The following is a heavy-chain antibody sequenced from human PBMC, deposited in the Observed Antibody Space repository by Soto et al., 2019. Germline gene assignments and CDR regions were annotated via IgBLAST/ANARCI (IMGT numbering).Heavy chain of an antibody. CDR3: ARDRTRQLVPYYYYYGMDV. CDR2: IIPIFGTA. V-gene: IGHV1-69*05. J-gene: IGHJ6*02. Sequence: GASVKVSCKASGGTFSSYAISWVRQAPGQGLEWMGGIIPIFGTANYAQKFQGRVTMTRDTSISTAYMELSRLRSDDTAVYYCARDRTRQLVPYYYYYGMDVWGQGTTVTVSS. D-gene: IGHD6-6*01. CDR1: GGTFSSYA.